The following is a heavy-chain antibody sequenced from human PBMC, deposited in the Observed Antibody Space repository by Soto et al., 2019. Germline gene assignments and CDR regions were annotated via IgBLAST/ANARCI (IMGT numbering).Heavy chain of an antibody. CDR1: GYTFTSYD. CDR3: ARGQGEQLVYFNWLDP. CDR2: MNPNSGNT. V-gene: IGHV1-8*01. Sequence: QVQLVQSGAEVKKPGASVKVSCKASGYTFTSYDINWVRQATGQGLEWMGWMNPNSGNTGYAQKFQGRVTMTRNTSISTAYMELSSLRSEDTAVYYCARGQGEQLVYFNWLDPWGQGTLVTVSS. D-gene: IGHD6-13*01. J-gene: IGHJ5*02.